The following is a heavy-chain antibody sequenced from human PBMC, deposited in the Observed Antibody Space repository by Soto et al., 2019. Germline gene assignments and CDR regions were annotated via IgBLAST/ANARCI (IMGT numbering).Heavy chain of an antibody. V-gene: IGHV1-18*01. CDR1: GYTFANYG. J-gene: IGHJ5*02. Sequence: QVQLVQSGGEVKRPGASVKVSCKTSGYTFANYGITWVRQAPGQPLEWLGWISLYSDGTNYAQKFQGIVSMTTDTSTTTAYMELRSLRSDDTAVYYCARVVLGAEAWFGPWGQGTLVTVSS. CDR3: ARVVLGAEAWFGP. CDR2: ISLYSDGT. D-gene: IGHD2-8*02.